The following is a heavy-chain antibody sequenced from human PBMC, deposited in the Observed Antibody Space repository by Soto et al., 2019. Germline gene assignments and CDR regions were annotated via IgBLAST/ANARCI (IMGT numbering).Heavy chain of an antibody. CDR2: IYYSGST. D-gene: IGHD5-18*01. Sequence: SETLSLTCTVSGGSISSYFWSWIRQPPGKGLEWIGYIYYSGSTNYNPSLKSRVTISVDTSKNQFSLKLSSVTAADTAVYYCARSGTAMVLVDYWGQGTLVTVS. V-gene: IGHV4-59*01. CDR3: ARSGTAMVLVDY. CDR1: GGSISSYF. J-gene: IGHJ4*02.